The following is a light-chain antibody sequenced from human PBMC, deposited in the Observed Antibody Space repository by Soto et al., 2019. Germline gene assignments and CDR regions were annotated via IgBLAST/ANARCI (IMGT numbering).Light chain of an antibody. Sequence: EIVLTQSPATLSLSPGERATLSCRASQSVSGFLAWYQQKRGQAPRLLIYDATDRATGIPARFSGSGSGTDFTLTISSLEPEDFAIYYCQQRSNWPLTFGGGTEVEIK. V-gene: IGKV3-11*01. CDR1: QSVSGF. J-gene: IGKJ4*01. CDR3: QQRSNWPLT. CDR2: DAT.